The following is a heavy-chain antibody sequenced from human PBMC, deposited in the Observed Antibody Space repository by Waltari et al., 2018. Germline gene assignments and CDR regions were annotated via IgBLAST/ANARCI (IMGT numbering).Heavy chain of an antibody. CDR3: ARETFHSSGWYGAY. D-gene: IGHD6-19*01. CDR2: IYSGGST. J-gene: IGHJ4*02. CDR1: GFTVSSNY. Sequence: EVQLVESGGGLIQPGGSLRLSCAASGFTVSSNYMSWVRQAPGKGLEWVSVIYSGGSTYYADSVKGRFTISRDNAKNTLYLQMNSLRAEDTAVYYCARETFHSSGWYGAYWGQGTLVTVSS. V-gene: IGHV3-53*01.